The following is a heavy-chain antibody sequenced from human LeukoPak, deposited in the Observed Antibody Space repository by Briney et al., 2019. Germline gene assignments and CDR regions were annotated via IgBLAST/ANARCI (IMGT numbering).Heavy chain of an antibody. CDR2: ISSSGSTI. CDR3: ALCPVIGQNYFDY. J-gene: IGHJ4*02. Sequence: GGSLRLSCAASGFTFSSYEMNWVRQAPGKGLEWVSYISSSGSTIYYADSVKGRFTISRGNAKNSLYLQMNSLRAEDTAVYYCALCPVIGQNYFDYWGQGTLVTVSS. CDR1: GFTFSSYE. D-gene: IGHD3-16*02. V-gene: IGHV3-48*03.